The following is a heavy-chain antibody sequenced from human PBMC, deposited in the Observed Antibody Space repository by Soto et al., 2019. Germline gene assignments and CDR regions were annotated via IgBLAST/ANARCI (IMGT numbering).Heavy chain of an antibody. D-gene: IGHD2-8*02. Sequence: GGSLRLSCAASGFICSSYDVSWVRQAPGKGLEWVSTILVDGRTFYVDSVKGRFTISRDSSQNTVYLQMNSLTAGDTALYYCAKATATGGGAFDICGQGTMVTVSS. J-gene: IGHJ3*02. V-gene: IGHV3-23*01. CDR2: ILVDGRT. CDR3: AKATATGGGAFDI. CDR1: GFICSSYD.